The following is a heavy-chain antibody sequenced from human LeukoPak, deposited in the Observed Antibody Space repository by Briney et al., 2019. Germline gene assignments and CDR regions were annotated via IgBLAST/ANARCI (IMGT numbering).Heavy chain of an antibody. CDR2: IYYSGST. V-gene: IGHV4-59*08. CDR3: ARGSGSYSYLFDY. Sequence: SETLSLTCTVSGGSISSYYWSWIRQPPGKGLEWIGYIYYSGSTNYNPSLKSRVTISVDTSKNQFSLKLSSVTAADSAVYYCARGSGSYSYLFDYWVQGTLVTVSS. J-gene: IGHJ4*02. CDR1: GGSISSYY. D-gene: IGHD1-26*01.